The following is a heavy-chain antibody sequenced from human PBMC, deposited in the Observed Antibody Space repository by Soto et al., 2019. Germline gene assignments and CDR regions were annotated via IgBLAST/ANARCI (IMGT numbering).Heavy chain of an antibody. D-gene: IGHD3-3*01. V-gene: IGHV4-39*01. Sequence: SETLSLTCTVSGGSISSSSYYWGWIRQPPGKGLEWIGSIYYSGSTYYNPSLKSRVTISVDTSKNQFSLKLSSVTAADTAVYYCARKITIFGVVINHFDYWGQGTLVTVSS. J-gene: IGHJ4*02. CDR3: ARKITIFGVVINHFDY. CDR1: GGSISSSSYY. CDR2: IYYSGST.